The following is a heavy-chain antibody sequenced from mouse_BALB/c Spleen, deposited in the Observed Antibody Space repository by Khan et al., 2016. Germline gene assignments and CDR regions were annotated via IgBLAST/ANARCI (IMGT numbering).Heavy chain of an antibody. CDR2: ISYSGST. V-gene: IGHV3-2*02. J-gene: IGHJ3*01. CDR3: ARSYGYRGFAY. Sequence: EVQLQESGPGLVKPSQSLSLTCTVTGYSITSDYAWNWIRQFPGNKLEWMGYISYSGSTSYNPSLKSRISITRDTSKNQVFLQLNSVTTEDTATYDCARSYGYRGFAYWGQGTLVTVSA. CDR1: GYSITSDYA. D-gene: IGHD2-2*01.